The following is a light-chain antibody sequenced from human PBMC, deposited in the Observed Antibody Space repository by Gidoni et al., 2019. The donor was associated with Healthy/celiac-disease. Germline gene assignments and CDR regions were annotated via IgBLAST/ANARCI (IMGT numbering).Light chain of an antibody. CDR3: QQYDNRPLT. Sequence: IQMTQSPSSLSASLGDRVTITCQASQDISNYLNWYQQKPGKAPKLLIYDASNLETGVPSRCSGSGSGTDFTFTISSLQPEDIATYYCQQYDNRPLTFGGGTKVEIK. CDR1: QDISNY. V-gene: IGKV1-33*01. CDR2: DAS. J-gene: IGKJ4*01.